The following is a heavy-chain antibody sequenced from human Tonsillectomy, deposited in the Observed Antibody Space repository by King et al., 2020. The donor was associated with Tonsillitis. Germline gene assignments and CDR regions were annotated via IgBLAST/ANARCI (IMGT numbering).Heavy chain of an antibody. CDR3: ARDQNYYDSSGYYRGGFDY. D-gene: IGHD3-22*01. CDR1: GGSISSYY. J-gene: IGHJ4*02. CDR2: IYYSGST. V-gene: IGHV4-59*01. Sequence: VQLQESGPGLVKPSETLSLTCTVSGGSISSYYWSWIRQPPGKGLEWMGYIYYSGSTNYNPSLTSRVTISVDTSKNQFSLKLSSVTAADTAVYYCARDQNYYDSSGYYRGGFDYWGQGTLVTVSS.